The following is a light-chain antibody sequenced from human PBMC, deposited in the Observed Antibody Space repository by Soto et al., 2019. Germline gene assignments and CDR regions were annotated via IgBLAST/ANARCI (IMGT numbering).Light chain of an antibody. CDR3: QSYDTNLSGYVV. J-gene: IGLJ2*01. CDR1: SSNIGSNFD. V-gene: IGLV1-40*01. Sequence: QPVLTQPPAVSGAPGQRVTISCTGSSSNIGSNFDVHWYQQFPGTAPRLLIYGNTNRPSGVPARFSGSKSGTSASLAITGLQAEDEADYYCQSYDTNLSGYVVFGGGTKLTVL. CDR2: GNT.